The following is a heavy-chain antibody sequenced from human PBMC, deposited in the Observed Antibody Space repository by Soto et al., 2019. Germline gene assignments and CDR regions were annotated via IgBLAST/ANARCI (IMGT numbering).Heavy chain of an antibody. CDR3: ARVPDR. V-gene: IGHV4-30-2*01. J-gene: IGHJ5*02. CDR2: IYHSEST. D-gene: IGHD2-2*01. Sequence: QLQLQESGSGLVKPSQTLSLTCAVSGGSISSGGYSWSWIRQPPGKGLEWIGDIYHSESTFYNPSLKSRVAISVVRPKTQFSLKLSSVTAADTAVYYCARVPDRWGEGTLVTVSS. CDR1: GGSISSGGYS.